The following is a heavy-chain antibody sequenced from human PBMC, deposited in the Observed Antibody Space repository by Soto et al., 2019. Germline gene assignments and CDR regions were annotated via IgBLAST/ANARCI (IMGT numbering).Heavy chain of an antibody. CDR3: ARDLLHDFVAGYGF. D-gene: IGHD6-19*01. CDR1: GYTFRSYG. V-gene: IGHV1-18*01. CDR2: ISPYNGNT. Sequence: QIHLVQSGDEVKRPGASVKVSCKASGYTFRSYGLSWVRQAPGQGLAYIGWISPYNGNTDYAPRFQDRFRMTADTSTTTVYLEVKSLTSDDTATYYCARDLLHDFVAGYGFWGQGTLVTVSS. J-gene: IGHJ3*01.